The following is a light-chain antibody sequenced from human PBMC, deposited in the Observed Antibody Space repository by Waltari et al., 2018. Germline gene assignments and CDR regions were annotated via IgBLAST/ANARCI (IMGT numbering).Light chain of an antibody. CDR3: QQYYSTPLT. CDR2: WAS. CDR1: QSVLYSSNNKNY. V-gene: IGKV4-1*01. J-gene: IGKJ4*01. Sequence: DIVMTQSPDSLAVSLGERATINCKSSQSVLYSSNNKNYLAWYQQKPGQPPKLLIYWASTRESGVPVRFSGSGSGIDFTLTISSRQAEDVAVYYCQQYYSTPLTFGGGTKVEIK.